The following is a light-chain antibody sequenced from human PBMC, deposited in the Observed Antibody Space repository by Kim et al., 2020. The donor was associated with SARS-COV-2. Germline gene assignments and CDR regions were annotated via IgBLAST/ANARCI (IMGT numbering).Light chain of an antibody. Sequence: QSALTQPPSVSGSPGQSVIISCTGSSSDVAIYNRVSWYFQSPGTAPKLIIHEVTHRPSGVPDRFSGSRSDITASLIISGLQAEDEGDYYCSSFTSSITLVFGGGTQLTVL. CDR1: SSDVAIYNR. J-gene: IGLJ2*01. CDR3: SSFTSSITLV. V-gene: IGLV2-18*02. CDR2: EVT.